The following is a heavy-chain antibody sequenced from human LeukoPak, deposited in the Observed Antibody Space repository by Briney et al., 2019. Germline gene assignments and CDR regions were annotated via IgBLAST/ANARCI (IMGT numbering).Heavy chain of an antibody. V-gene: IGHV4-59*01. CDR2: IYYNGST. J-gene: IGHJ5*02. Sequence: TSETLSLTCTVSGGSISSYYWSWIRQPPGKGLEWIGYIYYNGSTNYNPSLKSRVTISVDTSKNQFSLKLSSVTAADTAVYYCARGASWTQTVPFDPWGQGTLVTVSS. CDR1: GGSISSYY. D-gene: IGHD2-2*01. CDR3: ARGASWTQTVPFDP.